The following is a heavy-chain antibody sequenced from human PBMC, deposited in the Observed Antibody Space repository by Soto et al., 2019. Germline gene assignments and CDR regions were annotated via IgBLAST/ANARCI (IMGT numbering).Heavy chain of an antibody. CDR2: ISYDGSNK. D-gene: IGHD2-15*01. J-gene: IGHJ6*02. CDR1: GFTFSSYG. V-gene: IGHV3-30*18. Sequence: QVQLVESGGGVVQPGRSLRLSCAASGFTFSSYGMHWVRQAPGMGLEWVAVISYDGSNKYYADSVKGRFTISRDNSKNTLYLQMNSLRAEDTSVYYCAKDVILYWCYYYYCIYVWGQGTTVTVFS. CDR3: AKDVILYWCYYYYCIYV.